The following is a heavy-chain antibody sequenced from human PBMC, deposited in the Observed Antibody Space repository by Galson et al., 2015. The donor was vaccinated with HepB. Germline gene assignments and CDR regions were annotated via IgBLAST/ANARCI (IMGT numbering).Heavy chain of an antibody. D-gene: IGHD6-19*01. V-gene: IGHV3-23*01. J-gene: IGHJ6*02. CDR3: ARESSSGWPNYGMDV. CDR1: GFTFSSYA. CDR2: ISGSGGST. Sequence: SLRLSCAASGFTFSSYAMSWVRQAPGKGLEWVSAISGSGGSTYYADSVKGRFTISRDNSKNTLYLHMNSLRAEDTAVYYCARESSSGWPNYGMDVWGQGTTVTVSS.